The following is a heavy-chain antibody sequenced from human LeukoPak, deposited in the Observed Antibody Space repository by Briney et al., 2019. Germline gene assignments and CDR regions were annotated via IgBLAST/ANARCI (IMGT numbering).Heavy chain of an antibody. D-gene: IGHD4-23*01. CDR1: GYTFTGYY. CDR2: INPNSGGT. Sequence: ASVKVSCKASGYTFTGYYMHWVRQAPGQGLEWMGWINPNSGGTNYAQKFQGRVTITRDTSISTAYMELSRLRSDDTAVYYCARAQSTGVTLSSNWGQGTLVTVSS. J-gene: IGHJ4*02. CDR3: ARAQSTGVTLSSN. V-gene: IGHV1-2*02.